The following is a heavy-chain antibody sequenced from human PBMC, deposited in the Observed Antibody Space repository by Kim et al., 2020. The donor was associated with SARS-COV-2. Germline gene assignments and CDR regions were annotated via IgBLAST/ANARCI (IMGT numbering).Heavy chain of an antibody. V-gene: IGHV1-3*01. CDR2: INAGNGNT. Sequence: ASVKVSCKASGYTFTSYAMHWVRQAPGQRLEWMGWINAGNGNTKYSQKFQGRVTITRDTSASTAYMEPSSLRSEDTAVYYCASGMYDFWSGYYKPFYYWGQGTLVTVSS. CDR3: ASGMYDFWSGYYKPFYY. J-gene: IGHJ4*02. D-gene: IGHD3-3*01. CDR1: GYTFTSYA.